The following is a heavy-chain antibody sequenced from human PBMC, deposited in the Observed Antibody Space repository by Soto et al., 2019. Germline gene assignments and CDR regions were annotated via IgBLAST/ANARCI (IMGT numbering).Heavy chain of an antibody. CDR1: GYTSTNYG. CDR3: ARGQGASMEWILLPGNWFDP. J-gene: IGHJ5*02. V-gene: IGHV1-3*01. D-gene: IGHD3-3*02. CDR2: INADSGNT. Sequence: GASVKVSCKASGYTSTNYGMHWVRQAPGQRLEWMGWINADSGNTNYSQKFQGRVTITRDTSISTVYMELSSLRSEDTAVYYCARGQGASMEWILLPGNWFDPWGQGTLVTVSS.